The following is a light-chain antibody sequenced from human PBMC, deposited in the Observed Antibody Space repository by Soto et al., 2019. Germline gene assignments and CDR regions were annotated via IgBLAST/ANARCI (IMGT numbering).Light chain of an antibody. V-gene: IGKV3-20*01. J-gene: IGKJ1*01. CDR1: HRVSSY. CDR2: GSS. CDR3: QQYGYSRT. Sequence: EIVMTQSPATLSVSPGERATLSCRASHRVSSYLAWYQQKPGQAPRLLIYGSSSRATDIPDRFSGSGSGTDFTLTISTLEPEDFAIYYCQQYGYSRTFGQGTKVDIK.